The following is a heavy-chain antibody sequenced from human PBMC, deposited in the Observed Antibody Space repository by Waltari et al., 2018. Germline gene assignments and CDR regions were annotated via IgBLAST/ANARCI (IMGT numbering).Heavy chain of an antibody. CDR2: IIPIFGTA. Sequence: QVQLVQSGAEVKKPGSSVKVSCKASGGTFSSYAISWVRQAPGQGLEWMGRIIPIFGTANYAQKFQCRVTITADESTSTAYMELSSLRSEDTAVYYCARDLDYDSSGYYYEGYFDYWGQGTLVTVSS. D-gene: IGHD3-22*01. CDR1: GGTFSSYA. J-gene: IGHJ4*02. V-gene: IGHV1-69*15. CDR3: ARDLDYDSSGYYYEGYFDY.